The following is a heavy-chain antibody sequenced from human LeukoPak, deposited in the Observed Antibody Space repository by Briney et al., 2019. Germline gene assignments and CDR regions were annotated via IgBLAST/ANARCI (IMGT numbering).Heavy chain of an antibody. CDR2: IRYDGSNK. D-gene: IGHD1-26*01. CDR3: AKISASGGSYRAAFDI. CDR1: GFTFSSYG. V-gene: IGHV3-30*02. J-gene: IGHJ3*02. Sequence: PGGSLRLSCAASGFTFSSYGMHWVRQAPGKGLEWVAFIRYDGSNKYYADSVKGRFTISRDNSKNTLYLQVNSLRAEDTAVYYCAKISASGGSYRAAFDIWGQGTMVTVSS.